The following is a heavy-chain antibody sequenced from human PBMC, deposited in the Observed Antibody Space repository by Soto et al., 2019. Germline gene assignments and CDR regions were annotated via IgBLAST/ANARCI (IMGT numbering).Heavy chain of an antibody. CDR2: IYYSGST. V-gene: IGHV4-59*01. Sequence: SETLSLTCTVSGGSISSYYWSWIRQPPGKGLEWIGYIYYSGSTNYNPSLKSRVTISVDTSKNQFSLKLSSVTAADTAVYYCARVARRGLIDYWGQGTLVTVSS. CDR1: GGSISSYY. J-gene: IGHJ4*02. D-gene: IGHD3-10*01. CDR3: ARVARRGLIDY.